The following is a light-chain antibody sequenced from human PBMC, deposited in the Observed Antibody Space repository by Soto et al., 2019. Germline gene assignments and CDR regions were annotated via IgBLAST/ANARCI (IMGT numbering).Light chain of an antibody. CDR3: QQYDSSPRT. Sequence: EVVLTQSPGTLSLSPGERATLSCRASQTVSSSYVAWYQHKRGQAPRLLIYGASSRATGIPDRISGSGSGTDFTLTISTMEPEDVAAYYCQQYDSSPRTFGQGTKMEIK. V-gene: IGKV3-20*01. CDR1: QTVSSSY. J-gene: IGKJ2*02. CDR2: GAS.